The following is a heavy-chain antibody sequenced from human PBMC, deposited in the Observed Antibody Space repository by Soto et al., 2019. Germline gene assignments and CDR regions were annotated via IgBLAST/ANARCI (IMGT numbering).Heavy chain of an antibody. CDR1: GDSIGSSAYH. CDR3: ARRIGTSPHQSWFDP. D-gene: IGHD2-2*01. J-gene: IGHJ5*02. CDR2: IYDSGST. V-gene: IGHV4-39*01. Sequence: SETLSLTCTVSGDSIGSSAYHWGWIRQPPGKGLEWIGSIYDSGSTYYNPSLKSRVTISVDTSKNQFSLKLSSVTAADTAVYYCARRIGTSPHQSWFDPWGQGTLVTVSS.